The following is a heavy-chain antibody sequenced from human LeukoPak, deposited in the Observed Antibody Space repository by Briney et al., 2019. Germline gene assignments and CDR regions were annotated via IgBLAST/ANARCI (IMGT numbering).Heavy chain of an antibody. Sequence: GGALRLSCAASGFTFSSDWMSWVRQAPGKGLEWVANIKQDGSEKYYVDSVKGRVTISRDNAKNSLYLQMNSLRAEDTAVYYCARGCYEGYYYYSMDVWGKGTTVTVSS. CDR1: GFTFSSDW. D-gene: IGHD2-2*01. CDR3: ARGCYEGYYYYSMDV. J-gene: IGHJ6*03. V-gene: IGHV3-7*04. CDR2: IKQDGSEK.